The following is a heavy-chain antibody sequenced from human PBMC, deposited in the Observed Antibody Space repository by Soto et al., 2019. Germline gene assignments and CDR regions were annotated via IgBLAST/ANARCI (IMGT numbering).Heavy chain of an antibody. Sequence: QVQLVESGGGVVQPGRSLRLSCAASGFTFSSYGMHWVRQAPGKGLEWVAVIWYDGSNKYYADSVKGRFTISRDNSKNTLYLQMNSLRAEDTAVYYCAREGMYYYDSICYYLNWYFDLWGRGTLVTASS. V-gene: IGHV3-33*01. D-gene: IGHD3-22*01. CDR3: AREGMYYYDSICYYLNWYFDL. CDR2: IWYDGSNK. CDR1: GFTFSSYG. J-gene: IGHJ2*01.